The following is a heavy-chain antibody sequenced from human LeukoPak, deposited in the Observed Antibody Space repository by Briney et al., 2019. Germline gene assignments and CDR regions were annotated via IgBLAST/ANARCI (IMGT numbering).Heavy chain of an antibody. J-gene: IGHJ4*02. CDR2: VSGSGGST. V-gene: IGHV3-23*01. CDR1: GFTFSTYA. CDR3: AKDPGYSSSWSQFDY. D-gene: IGHD6-13*01. Sequence: PGGSLRLSCAASGFTFSTYAMSWVRQAPGKGLEWVSVVSGSGGSTYYADSVKGRFTVSRDNSKNTLYLQMTSLRAEDTAVYYCAKDPGYSSSWSQFDYWGQGTLVTVCS.